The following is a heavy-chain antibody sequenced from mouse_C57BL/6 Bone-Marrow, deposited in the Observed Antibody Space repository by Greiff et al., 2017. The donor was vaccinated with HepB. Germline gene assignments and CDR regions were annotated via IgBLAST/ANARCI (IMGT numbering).Heavy chain of an antibody. J-gene: IGHJ4*01. D-gene: IGHD5-1*01. CDR2: ISYDGSN. V-gene: IGHV3-6*01. CDR3: ARERLYLYAMDY. CDR1: GYSITSGYY. Sequence: EVQLVESGPGLVKPSQSLSLTCSVTGYSITSGYYWNWIRQFPGNKLEWKGYISYDGSNNYNPSLKNRISITRDTSKNQFFLKLNSVTTEDTATYYCARERLYLYAMDYWGQGTSVTVSS.